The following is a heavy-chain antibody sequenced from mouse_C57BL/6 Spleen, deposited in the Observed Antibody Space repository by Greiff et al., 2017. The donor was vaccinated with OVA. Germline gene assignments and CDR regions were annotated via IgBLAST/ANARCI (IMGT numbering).Heavy chain of an antibody. J-gene: IGHJ2*01. D-gene: IGHD1-1*01. CDR1: GFTFSSYA. V-gene: IGHV5-4*01. CDR3: ARDYGSYFDY. CDR2: ISDGGSYT. Sequence: EVQGVESGGGLVKPGGSLKLSCAASGFTFSSYAMSWVRQTPEKRLEWVATISDGGSYTYYPDNVKGRFTISRDNAQNNLYLQMSHLKSEDTAMYYCARDYGSYFDYWGQGTTLTVSS.